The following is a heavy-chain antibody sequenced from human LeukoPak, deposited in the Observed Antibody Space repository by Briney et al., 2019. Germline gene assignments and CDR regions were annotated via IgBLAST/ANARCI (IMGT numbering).Heavy chain of an antibody. J-gene: IGHJ4*02. CDR3: ATATYYDILTGYYRDY. D-gene: IGHD3-9*01. CDR1: GYTLTELS. V-gene: IGHV1-24*01. Sequence: ASVKVSCKVSGYTLTELSMHWVRQAPGKGLEWMGGFDPEDGETIYAQKFQGRVTMTEDTSTDTAYMELSSLRSEDTAVYYCATATYYDILTGYYRDYWGQRTLVTLSS. CDR2: FDPEDGET.